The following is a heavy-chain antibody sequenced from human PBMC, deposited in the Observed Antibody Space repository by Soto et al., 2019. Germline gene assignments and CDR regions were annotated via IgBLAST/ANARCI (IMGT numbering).Heavy chain of an antibody. D-gene: IGHD5-18*01. V-gene: IGHV4-31*03. CDR2: IYYSGST. J-gene: IGHJ4*02. Sequence: SETLSLTCTVSGGSISSGGYYWSWIRRHPGKGLEWIGDIYYSGSTYYNPTLKSRVTISVDTSKDQFSLKLSSVTAADTAVYYCARGAVDTALVLDYWGQGTLVTVSS. CDR1: GGSISSGGYY. CDR3: ARGAVDTALVLDY.